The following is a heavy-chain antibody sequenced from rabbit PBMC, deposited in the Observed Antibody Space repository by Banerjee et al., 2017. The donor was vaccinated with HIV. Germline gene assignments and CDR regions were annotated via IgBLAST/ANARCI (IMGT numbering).Heavy chain of an antibody. D-gene: IGHD7-1*01. CDR3: ARDRDTGTAYYFDL. CDR2: SYTGSSGVI. J-gene: IGHJ3*01. V-gene: IGHV1S40*01. Sequence: QSLEESGGDLVKPGASLTLTCTASGFSFSSGYYMCWVRQAPGKGLEWIACSYTGSSGVIYYASWAKGRFTISKTSSTTVTLQMTSLTVADTATYFCARDRDTGTAYYFDLWGQGTLVTVS. CDR1: GFSFSSGYY.